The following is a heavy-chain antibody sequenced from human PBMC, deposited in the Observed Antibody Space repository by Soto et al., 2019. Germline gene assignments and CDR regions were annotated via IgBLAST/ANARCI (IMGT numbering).Heavy chain of an antibody. CDR2: INSDGSST. V-gene: IGHV3-74*01. Sequence: GGSPRLSCAASGFTFSSYWMHWVRQAPGKGLVWVSRINSDGSSTSYADSVKGRFTISRDNAKNTLYLQMNSLRAEDTAVYYCARVAPYYYDSSGYYYDAYWLDPWGQGT. J-gene: IGHJ5*02. CDR1: GFTFSSYW. D-gene: IGHD3-22*01. CDR3: ARVAPYYYDSSGYYYDAYWLDP.